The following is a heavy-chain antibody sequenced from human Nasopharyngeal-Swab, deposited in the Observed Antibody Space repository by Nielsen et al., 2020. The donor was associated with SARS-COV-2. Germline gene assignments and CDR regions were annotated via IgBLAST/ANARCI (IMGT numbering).Heavy chain of an antibody. CDR1: GFIFSNYA. CDR3: ATWMTAHFDY. D-gene: IGHD5-18*01. Sequence: GESLKISCAASGFIFSNYAMSWVRQAPGQGLEWVSTVDYDGVRTHYADSVEGRFIISRDNSRNTAYLQIKSLRVEDAAVYYCATWMTAHFDYWGQGTLVT. V-gene: IGHV3-23*01. CDR2: VDYDGVRT. J-gene: IGHJ4*02.